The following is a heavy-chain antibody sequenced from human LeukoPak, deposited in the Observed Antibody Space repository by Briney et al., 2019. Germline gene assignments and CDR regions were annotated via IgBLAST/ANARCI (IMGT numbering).Heavy chain of an antibody. Sequence: GGSPRLSCAASGFTFSSYAMSWVRQAPGKGLEWVSAISGSGGSTYYADSVKGRFTISRDNSKNTLYLQMNSLRAEDTAVYYCAKAIRAIMITFGGVIVPPFDYWGQGTLVTVSS. CDR2: ISGSGGST. CDR1: GFTFSSYA. V-gene: IGHV3-23*01. D-gene: IGHD3-16*02. J-gene: IGHJ4*02. CDR3: AKAIRAIMITFGGVIVPPFDY.